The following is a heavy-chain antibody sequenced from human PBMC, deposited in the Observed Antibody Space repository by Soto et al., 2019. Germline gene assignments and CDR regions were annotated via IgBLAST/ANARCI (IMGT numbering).Heavy chain of an antibody. V-gene: IGHV1-69*01. CDR1: GGTFNMYA. CDR2: IIPIFDTP. CDR3: ARSIGSGGVIGGFDY. Sequence: QGQLVQSGAEVRKPGSAVRVSCKASGGTFNMYAMNWVRQAPGQGLAWMAGIIPIFDTPRYSQQFQGRVTITVDESTSTAYMELSSLRSDDTAIYYCARSIGSGGVIGGFDYWGQGTLVTVAS. D-gene: IGHD3-16*02. J-gene: IGHJ4*02.